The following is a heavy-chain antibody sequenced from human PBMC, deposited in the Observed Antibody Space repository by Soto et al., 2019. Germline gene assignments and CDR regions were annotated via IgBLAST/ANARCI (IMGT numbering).Heavy chain of an antibody. J-gene: IGHJ4*02. CDR1: GFTFSSYS. CDR2: ISSSSSYI. V-gene: IGHV3-21*01. CDR3: ARDQPGYSYGYGLGY. D-gene: IGHD5-18*01. Sequence: EVQLVESGGGQVKPGGSLRLSCAASGFTFSSYSMNWVRQAPGKGLEWVSSISSSSSYIYYADSVKGRFTISRDNAKNSLYLQMNSLRDEDTAVYYCARDQPGYSYGYGLGYWGQGTLVTVSP.